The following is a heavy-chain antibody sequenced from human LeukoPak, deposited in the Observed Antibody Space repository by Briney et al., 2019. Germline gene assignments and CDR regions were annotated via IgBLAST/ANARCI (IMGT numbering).Heavy chain of an antibody. CDR2: IWYDGSNK. V-gene: IGHV3-33*01. CDR3: ARDRSIVGARPTPSLAY. Sequence: PGRSLRLSRAASGFTFSSYGMHWVRQAPGKGLEWVAVIWYDGSNKYYADSVKGRFTISRDNSKNTLYLQMNSLRAEDTAVYYCARDRSIVGARPTPSLAYWGQGTLVTVSS. CDR1: GFTFSSYG. J-gene: IGHJ4*02. D-gene: IGHD1-26*01.